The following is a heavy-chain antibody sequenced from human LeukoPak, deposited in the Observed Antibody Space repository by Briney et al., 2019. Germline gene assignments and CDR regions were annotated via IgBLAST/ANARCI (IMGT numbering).Heavy chain of an antibody. J-gene: IGHJ4*02. D-gene: IGHD3-22*01. CDR2: IYTSGTT. V-gene: IGHV4-4*07. CDR1: GGSISSYY. Sequence: KPSETLSLTCTVSGGSISSYYWSWIRQPAGKGLEWIGRIYTSGTTNYNPSLKSRVTMSVDPSKNQFSLKMRSVTAADTAVYYCARANYDGRDYWGQGTLVTVSS. CDR3: ARANYDGRDY.